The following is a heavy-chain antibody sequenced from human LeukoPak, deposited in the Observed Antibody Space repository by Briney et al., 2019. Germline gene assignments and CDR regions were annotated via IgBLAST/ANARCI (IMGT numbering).Heavy chain of an antibody. J-gene: IGHJ6*02. V-gene: IGHV6-1*01. D-gene: IGHD3-10*01. Sequence: SQTLSLTCAISGDIVSSNSAAWNWIRQSPSKGLEWLGRTYYKSKWYNDYAVSVKSRIIINPDTSKNQFSLQLNSVTPEDTAVYFCARTTLVRGVIKDSYYSAMAVWGQGPTVTVSS. CDR2: TYYKSKWYN. CDR1: GDIVSSNSAA. CDR3: ARTTLVRGVIKDSYYSAMAV.